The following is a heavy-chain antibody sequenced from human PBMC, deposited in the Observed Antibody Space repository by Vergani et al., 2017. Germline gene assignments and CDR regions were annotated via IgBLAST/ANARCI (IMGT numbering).Heavy chain of an antibody. CDR3: ARLYGRDSSGSKYFDY. CDR1: GYSFTNYW. J-gene: IGHJ4*02. Sequence: EVQLVQSGAEVKKPGESLKISCQISGYSFTNYWNGCVRQMPGKGLEWMGIIQPADSDTRYSPSFQGQVTISVDKSISTAYLQRSCLRASDSAMYYCARLYGRDSSGSKYFDYWGQGTLVTVSS. CDR2: IQPADSDT. V-gene: IGHV5-51*01. D-gene: IGHD3-22*01.